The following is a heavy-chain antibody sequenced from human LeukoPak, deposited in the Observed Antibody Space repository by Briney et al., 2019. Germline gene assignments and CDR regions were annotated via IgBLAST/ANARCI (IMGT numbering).Heavy chain of an antibody. CDR2: ISGSGGST. Sequence: GGSLRLSCAASGFTFSSYAMSWVRQAPGKGLEWVSAISGSGGSTYYADSVKGRFTISRDNAKNALYLQMNSLRAEDTAVYYCARGVGVRGVIPQTLQYWGQGTLVSVSS. CDR3: ARGVGVRGVIPQTLQY. V-gene: IGHV3-23*01. J-gene: IGHJ4*02. CDR1: GFTFSSYA. D-gene: IGHD3-10*01.